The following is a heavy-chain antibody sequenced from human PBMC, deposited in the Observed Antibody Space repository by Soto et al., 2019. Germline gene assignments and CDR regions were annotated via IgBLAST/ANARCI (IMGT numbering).Heavy chain of an antibody. D-gene: IGHD3-9*01. J-gene: IGHJ6*03. CDR2: IKQDGSEK. Sequence: GGSLRLSCAASGFTFSSYWMSWVRQAPGKGLEWVANIKQDGSEKYYVDSVKGRFTISRDNAKNSLYLQMNSLRAEDTAVYYCARDYPDYDILTGYYPPNYYYYMDVWGKGTTVTVSS. V-gene: IGHV3-7*01. CDR1: GFTFSSYW. CDR3: ARDYPDYDILTGYYPPNYYYYMDV.